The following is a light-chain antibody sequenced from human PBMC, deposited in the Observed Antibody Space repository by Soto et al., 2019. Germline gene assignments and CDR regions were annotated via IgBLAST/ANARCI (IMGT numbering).Light chain of an antibody. J-gene: IGLJ1*01. CDR2: GNN. V-gene: IGLV1-40*01. CDR1: GSNIGAGSD. Sequence: QTVVTQPPSVSGAPGQRVTISCTGSGSNIGAGSDVYWYQQLPGTAPKLLIYGNNNRPSGVPDRFSASKSGTSASLAITGLQAEDEADYYCQSYDSSLSAFYVFGTGTKLNVL. CDR3: QSYDSSLSAFYV.